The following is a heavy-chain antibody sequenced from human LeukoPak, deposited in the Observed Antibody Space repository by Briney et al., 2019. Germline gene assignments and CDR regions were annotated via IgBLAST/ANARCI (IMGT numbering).Heavy chain of an antibody. CDR2: IYSGGNT. D-gene: IGHD3-9*01. CDR1: GFTISNNY. Sequence: GGSLRLSCAASGFTISNNYMSWVRQAPGKGLEWVSLIYSGGNTYYADSVKGRFTISRDNSKNTLSLQMNSLRADDTAVYYCARRGNKNWLFDYWGQGTLVTIST. V-gene: IGHV3-53*01. J-gene: IGHJ4*02. CDR3: ARRGNKNWLFDY.